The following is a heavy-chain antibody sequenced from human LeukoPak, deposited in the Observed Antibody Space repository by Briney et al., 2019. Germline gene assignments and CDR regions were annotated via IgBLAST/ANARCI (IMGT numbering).Heavy chain of an antibody. CDR3: ARAPRGDVVVPVASTFDP. D-gene: IGHD2-2*01. J-gene: IGHJ5*02. CDR2: ISAYNGNT. CDR1: GYTFTSYG. Sequence: GASVKVSCKASGYTFTSYGVSWVRQAPGQGLEWMGWISAYNGNTNYAQKLQGRATMTTDTSTNTAYMELRSLRSDDTAVYYCARAPRGDVVVPVASTFDPWGQGTLVTVSS. V-gene: IGHV1-18*01.